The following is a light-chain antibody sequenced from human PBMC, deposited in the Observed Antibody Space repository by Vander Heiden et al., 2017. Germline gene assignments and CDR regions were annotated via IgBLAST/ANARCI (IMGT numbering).Light chain of an antibody. Sequence: EIVMTQSPATLSVSPGESATLSCRASQSVSSNLAWYQQKPGQAPRLLIYGASTRATGIPARFSGSGSGTEFTLTISSLQSEDFAVYYCQQDNNWPPVTFGGGTKVEIK. V-gene: IGKV3-15*01. CDR2: GAS. CDR3: QQDNNWPPVT. CDR1: QSVSSN. J-gene: IGKJ4*01.